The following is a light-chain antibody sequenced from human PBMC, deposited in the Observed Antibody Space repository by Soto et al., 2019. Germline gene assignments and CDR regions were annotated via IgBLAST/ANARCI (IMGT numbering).Light chain of an antibody. J-gene: IGLJ1*01. CDR2: EVV. Sequence: QSALTQPPSASGSPGQSVTISCTGTKNDIGVYDFVSWYQHHPGKAPRLIIYEVVQRPSGVPDRFSGSKSSNTASLTVSGLQAEDEADYYCSSYAGSNNFVFGTGTKVTVL. CDR3: SSYAGSNNFV. CDR1: KNDIGVYDF. V-gene: IGLV2-8*01.